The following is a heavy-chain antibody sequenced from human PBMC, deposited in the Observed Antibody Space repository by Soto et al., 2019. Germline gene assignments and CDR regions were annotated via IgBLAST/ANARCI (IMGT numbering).Heavy chain of an antibody. Sequence: GASVKVSCKASGYTFTSYDINWVRKATGQGLEYLGWMNPNSGNTAYVQKFQGRVTMTWDTSITTAYMELSSLRSEDTAVYFCARGIKYGAYSRWFDPWGQGTLVTISS. CDR3: ARGIKYGAYSRWFDP. D-gene: IGHD4-17*01. CDR1: GYTFTSYD. CDR2: MNPNSGNT. J-gene: IGHJ5*02. V-gene: IGHV1-8*01.